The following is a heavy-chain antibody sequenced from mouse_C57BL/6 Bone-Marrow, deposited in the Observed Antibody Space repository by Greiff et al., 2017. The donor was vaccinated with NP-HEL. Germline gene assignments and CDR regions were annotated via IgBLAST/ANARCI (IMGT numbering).Heavy chain of an antibody. CDR3: ARDYGSSRAY. CDR1: GYTFTSYG. J-gene: IGHJ3*01. Sequence: QVQLQQSGAELARPGASVKLSCKASGYTFTSYGISWVKQRTGQGLEWIGEIYPRSGNTYYNEKFKGKATLTADKSSSTAYMELRSLTSEDSAVYFCARDYGSSRAYWGQGTLVTVSA. CDR2: IYPRSGNT. V-gene: IGHV1-81*01. D-gene: IGHD1-1*01.